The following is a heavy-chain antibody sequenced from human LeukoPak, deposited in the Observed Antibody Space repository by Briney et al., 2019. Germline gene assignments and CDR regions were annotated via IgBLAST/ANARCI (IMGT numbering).Heavy chain of an antibody. CDR2: ISYDGSNK. CDR3: ASPYNFGGY. V-gene: IGHV3-30-3*01. CDR1: GFTFNDYA. J-gene: IGHJ4*02. Sequence: PGRSLRLSCAPSGFTFNDYAMRWVRQAPGKGPEWVAVISYDGSNKYYADSVKGRFTISRDNSKNTLYLQMNSLRADDTAIYYCASPYNFGGYCGQGTLVTVSS. D-gene: IGHD1-1*01.